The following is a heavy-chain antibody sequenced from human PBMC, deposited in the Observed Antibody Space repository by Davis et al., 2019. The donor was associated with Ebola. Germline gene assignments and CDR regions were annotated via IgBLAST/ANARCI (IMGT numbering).Heavy chain of an antibody. CDR1: SGSVSGFY. D-gene: IGHD4-17*01. J-gene: IGHJ3*02. CDR3: ARELQTTVTTNAFGI. V-gene: IGHV4-59*02. Sequence: MPGGSLRLSCTVSSGSVSGFYWHWIRQPPGKGLEWIGYIYYSGSTNYNSSLKSRVTISVDTSKNQFSLKLRSVTAADTALYYCARELQTTVTTNAFGIWGRGTMVTVSS. CDR2: IYYSGST.